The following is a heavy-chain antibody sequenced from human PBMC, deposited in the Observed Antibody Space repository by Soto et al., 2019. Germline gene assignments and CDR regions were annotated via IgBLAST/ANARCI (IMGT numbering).Heavy chain of an antibody. V-gene: IGHV3-30*18. CDR1: GFTFSSYG. CDR2: ISYDGSNK. CDR3: AKDQSYVRYFDY. Sequence: GGSLRLSCAASGFTFSSYGMHWVRQAPGKGLEWVAVISYDGSNKYYADSVKGRFTISRDNSKNTLCLQMNSLRAEDTAVYYCAKDQSYVRYFDYSGPGALVTVSS. D-gene: IGHD3-16*01. J-gene: IGHJ4*02.